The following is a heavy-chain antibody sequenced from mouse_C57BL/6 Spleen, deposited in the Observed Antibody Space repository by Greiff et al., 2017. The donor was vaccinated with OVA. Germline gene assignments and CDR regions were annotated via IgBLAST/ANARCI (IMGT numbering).Heavy chain of an antibody. CDR3: ARSPRLLRSFAY. CDR2: IDPSDSYT. Sequence: QVQLQQPGAELVKPGASVKLSCKASGYTFTSYWMPWVKQRPGQGLEWIGEIDPSDSYTNYNQKFKGKATLTVDTSSSTAYLQRSSLTSEDSAVYYCARSPRLLRSFAYWGQGTLVTVSA. D-gene: IGHD1-1*01. CDR1: GYTFTSYW. V-gene: IGHV1-50*01. J-gene: IGHJ3*01.